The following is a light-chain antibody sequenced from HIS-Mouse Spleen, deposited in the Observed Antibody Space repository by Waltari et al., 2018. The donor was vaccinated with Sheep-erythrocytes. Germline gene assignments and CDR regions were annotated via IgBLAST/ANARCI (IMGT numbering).Light chain of an antibody. V-gene: IGLV2-14*01. CDR1: SRDVGGYNY. J-gene: IGLJ3*02. CDR2: EVS. Sequence: QSALTQPASVSGSPGQSITISCTGTSRDVGGYNYVSWYQQHPGKAPKLMIYEVSNRPSGVSNRFSGSKSGNTASLIISGLQAEDEADYYCSSYTSSSTQVFGGGTKLTVL. CDR3: SSYTSSSTQV.